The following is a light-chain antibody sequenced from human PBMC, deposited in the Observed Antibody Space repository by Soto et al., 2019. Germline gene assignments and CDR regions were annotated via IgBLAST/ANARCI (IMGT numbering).Light chain of an antibody. J-gene: IGKJ4*01. V-gene: IGKV3-15*01. Sequence: EIVMTQSPATLSVSPGERATLSCRASQSISSNLAWYQQKPGQAPRLLMFRTSSRATGFPARFSGSGSGTEFNLTISSLQYEDFAVYYCQQYNNWPRATFGGGTKVEIK. CDR3: QQYNNWPRAT. CDR1: QSISSN. CDR2: RTS.